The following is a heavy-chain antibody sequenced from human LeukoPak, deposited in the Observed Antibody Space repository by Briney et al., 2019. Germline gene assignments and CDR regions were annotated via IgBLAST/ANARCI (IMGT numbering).Heavy chain of an antibody. CDR3: VGNYDPRINYNVFGY. J-gene: IGHJ4*02. D-gene: IGHD3-10*01. CDR1: GGSITSTNW. V-gene: IGHV4-4*02. Sequence: SETLPLTCAVSGGSITSTNWWSWVRQPPGQGLEWIGEVYHNGGANYNPSLKSRVTMSLDKSKNQFSLKLISLTAADTAVYYCVGNYDPRINYNVFGYWGQGTLVTVSS. CDR2: VYHNGGA.